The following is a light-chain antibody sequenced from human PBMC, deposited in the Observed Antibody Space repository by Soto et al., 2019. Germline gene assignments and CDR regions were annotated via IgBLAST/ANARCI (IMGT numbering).Light chain of an antibody. J-gene: IGKJ5*01. V-gene: IGKV3-15*01. CDR3: QQYDNKPPIT. Sequence: EIVMTQSPATLSVSPGERATLSCRASQSVNSNLAWYQQKPGQAPRLLIYATSTRATGIPDRFSGSGSGTEFSLTISNLQSEDLAGYHGQQYDNKPPITFGQGTRLEIK. CDR2: ATS. CDR1: QSVNSN.